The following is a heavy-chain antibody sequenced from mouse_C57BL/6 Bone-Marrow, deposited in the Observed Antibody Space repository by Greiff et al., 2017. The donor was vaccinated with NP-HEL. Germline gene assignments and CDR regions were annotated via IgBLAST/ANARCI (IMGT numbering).Heavy chain of an antibody. CDR3: AREAAQARVFAY. J-gene: IGHJ3*01. V-gene: IGHV1-66*01. Sequence: VKLMESGPELVKPGASVKISCKASGYSFTSYYIHWVKQRPGQGLEWIGWSYPGSGNTKYNEKFKGKATLTADTSSSTAYMQLSSLTSEDSAVYYCAREAAQARVFAYWGQGTLVTVSA. CDR2: SYPGSGNT. D-gene: IGHD3-2*02. CDR1: GYSFTSYY.